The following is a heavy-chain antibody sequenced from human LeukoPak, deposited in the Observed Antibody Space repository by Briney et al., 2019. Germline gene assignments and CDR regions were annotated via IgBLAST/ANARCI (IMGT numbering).Heavy chain of an antibody. CDR2: INPNSGGT. CDR3: ARSGRHGSGSYSVSGPEYYYYGMDV. V-gene: IGHV1-2*02. Sequence: GASVKVSCKASGYTFTGYYMHWVRQAPGQGLEWMGWINPNSGGTNYAQKFQGRVTMTTDTSTSPAYMELRSLRSDDTAVYYCARSGRHGSGSYSVSGPEYYYYGMDVWGQGTTVTVSS. D-gene: IGHD3-10*01. CDR1: GYTFTGYY. J-gene: IGHJ6*02.